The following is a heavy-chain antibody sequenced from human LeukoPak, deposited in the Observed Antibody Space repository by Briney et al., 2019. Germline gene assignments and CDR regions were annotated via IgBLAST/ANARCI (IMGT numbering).Heavy chain of an antibody. CDR2: ISGSGGST. Sequence: GGSLRLSCAASGFTFSSYAMSWVRQAPGKGLEWVSAISGSGGSTYYADSVKGRFTISRDNSKSTLYLQMNSLRAEDTAVYYCAKDRGGRYFDWLGDYWDQGTLVTVSS. CDR3: AKDRGGRYFDWLGDY. D-gene: IGHD3-9*01. CDR1: GFTFSSYA. J-gene: IGHJ4*02. V-gene: IGHV3-23*01.